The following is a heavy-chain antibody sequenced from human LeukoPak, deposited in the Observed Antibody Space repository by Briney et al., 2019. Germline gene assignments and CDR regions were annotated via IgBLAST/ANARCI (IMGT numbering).Heavy chain of an antibody. CDR2: IYYSGST. V-gene: IGHV4-31*03. Sequence: SETLSPTCTVSGGSISSGGYYWSWIRQHPGKGLEWIGYIYYSGSTYYNPSLKSRVTISVDTSKNQFSLKLSSVTAADTAVYYCASADQRNYDFWSGYYSEYGMDVWGQGTTVTVSS. D-gene: IGHD3-3*01. CDR1: GGSISSGGYY. CDR3: ASADQRNYDFWSGYYSEYGMDV. J-gene: IGHJ6*02.